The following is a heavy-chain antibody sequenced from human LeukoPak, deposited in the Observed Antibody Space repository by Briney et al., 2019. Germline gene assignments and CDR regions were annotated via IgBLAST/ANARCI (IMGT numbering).Heavy chain of an antibody. CDR3: ASHYGSGSPNY. CDR2: ISSSGSTI. D-gene: IGHD3-10*01. CDR1: GFTFSSYE. Sequence: GGSLRLSCAASGFTFSSYEMNWVRQAPGKGLEWVSYISSSGSTIYYADSVKGRFTISRDNAKNSLYLQVNSLRAEDTAVYYCASHYGSGSPNYWGQGTLVTVSS. V-gene: IGHV3-48*03. J-gene: IGHJ4*02.